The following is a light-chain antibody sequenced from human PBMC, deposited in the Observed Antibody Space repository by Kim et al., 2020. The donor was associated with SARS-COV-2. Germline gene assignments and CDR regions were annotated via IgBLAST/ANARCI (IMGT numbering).Light chain of an antibody. V-gene: IGLV2-8*01. CDR1: SSAVGGYNY. J-gene: IGLJ2*01. Sequence: GQSVTISCTGTSSAVGGYNYVSWYQQHPGKAPNLMIYEVSKRPSGVPDRFSGSKSGNTASLTVSGLQAEDEADYYCSSYAGSNNVVFGGGTQLTVL. CDR3: SSYAGSNNVV. CDR2: EVS.